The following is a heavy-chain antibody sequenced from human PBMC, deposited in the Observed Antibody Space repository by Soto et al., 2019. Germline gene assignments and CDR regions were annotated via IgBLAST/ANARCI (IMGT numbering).Heavy chain of an antibody. Sequence: QVQLQESGPGLVKPSETLSLTCTVSGGSISSGTAYWSWIRQRPGKGLEWIGYIFYSGSFYYTPSLRGPVMILADPSKIQFTRRLSSVTAADTAVYYCARAPETPSVLGVALPYFFDYWGQGALVTVSS. CDR3: ARAPETPSVLGVALPYFFDY. J-gene: IGHJ4*02. CDR2: IFYSGSF. D-gene: IGHD3-3*01. CDR1: GGSISSGTAY. V-gene: IGHV4-31*01.